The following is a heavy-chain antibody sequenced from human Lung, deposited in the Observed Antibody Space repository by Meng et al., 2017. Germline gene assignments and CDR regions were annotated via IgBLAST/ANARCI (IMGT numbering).Heavy chain of an antibody. V-gene: IGHV4-4*02. CDR2: ISHSGST. Sequence: QVQLQEPGARLAKPSGTLSLTCADSGGSTSSDNCCSWVRQPPGKGLEWIGEISHSGSTNYTPSLKSRSTISVDKPKNQFSLTLISVTAEDTVVYYCTKNDFYCLGYWGQGTLVTVSS. CDR1: GGSTSSDNC. CDR3: TKNDFYCLGY. D-gene: IGHD2-21*01. J-gene: IGHJ4*02.